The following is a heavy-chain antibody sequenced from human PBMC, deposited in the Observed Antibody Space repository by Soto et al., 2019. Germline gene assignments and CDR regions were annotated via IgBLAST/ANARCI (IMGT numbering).Heavy chain of an antibody. CDR2: TYYRSKWSS. CDR1: GDSFSRDIAA. J-gene: IGHJ6*02. Sequence: SPTLSLTCAISGDSFSRDIAAWNWIRQSPSRGLEWLGRTYYRSKWSSDYAVSVKGRITFNADTSKNQFSLQLNSVTPEDTAVYFCSRSGGRPYSYYGTDVWGQGTTVTVSS. CDR3: SRSGGRPYSYYGTDV. V-gene: IGHV6-1*01. D-gene: IGHD2-15*01.